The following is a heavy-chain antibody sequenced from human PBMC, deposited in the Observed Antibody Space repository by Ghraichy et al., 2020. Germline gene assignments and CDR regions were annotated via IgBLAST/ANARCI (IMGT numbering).Heavy chain of an antibody. CDR1: GFSFSSYA. CDR3: AKRKGVSPYYAMDV. CDR2: ITGSGGST. V-gene: IGHV3-23*01. D-gene: IGHD2-8*01. Sequence: GGSLRLSCAASGFSFSSYAMSWVRQAPGKGLEWVSAITGSGGSTYYADSMKGRFTISRDNSKNTLYLEMNSLRAEDTAVYYCAKRKGVSPYYAMDVWGKGTTVTVSS. J-gene: IGHJ6*04.